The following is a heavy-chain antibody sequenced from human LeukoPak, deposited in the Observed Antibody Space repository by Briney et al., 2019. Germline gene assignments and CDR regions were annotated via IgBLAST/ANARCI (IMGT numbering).Heavy chain of an antibody. D-gene: IGHD3-10*01. CDR1: GFSFSSYW. J-gene: IGHJ4*02. Sequence: GGSLRLSCEASGFSFSSYWMTWVRQTPGKGLEWVANIKQDGSEKYSADSVKGRFTISRDNAKNSLFLQVSSLRAEDTAVYYCAREWEVYGSGTLTGVDYWGQGTLVTVSS. CDR2: IKQDGSEK. CDR3: AREWEVYGSGTLTGVDY. V-gene: IGHV3-7*01.